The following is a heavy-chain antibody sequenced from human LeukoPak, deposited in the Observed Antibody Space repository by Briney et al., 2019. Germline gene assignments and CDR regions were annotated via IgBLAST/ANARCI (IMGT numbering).Heavy chain of an antibody. Sequence: ASVKVSCKASGGTFSSYAISWVRQAPGQGLEWMGGIIPIFGTANYAQKFQGRVTITTDESTSTAYMELSSLRSEDTAVYYCARGLELRDWFDPWGQGTLVTVSS. V-gene: IGHV1-69*05. CDR2: IIPIFGTA. CDR3: ARGLELRDWFDP. D-gene: IGHD1-7*01. J-gene: IGHJ5*02. CDR1: GGTFSSYA.